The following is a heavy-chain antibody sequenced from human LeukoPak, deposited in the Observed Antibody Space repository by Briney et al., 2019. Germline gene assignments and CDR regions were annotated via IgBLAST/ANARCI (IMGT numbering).Heavy chain of an antibody. J-gene: IGHJ4*03. CDR2: ISCSGGST. V-gene: IGHV3-23*01. Sequence: PGGSLRLFCAPSGFTLSIYAMSWVPQPPGRGLEWGSAISCSGGSTYCADSVKGQFTISRDNSKNWLYLQMNRLRAEDAAVYYIAKEYCGSTSCSAPSYRGQRKPVTVSS. D-gene: IGHD2-2*01. CDR1: GFTLSIYA. CDR3: AKEYCGSTSCSAPSY.